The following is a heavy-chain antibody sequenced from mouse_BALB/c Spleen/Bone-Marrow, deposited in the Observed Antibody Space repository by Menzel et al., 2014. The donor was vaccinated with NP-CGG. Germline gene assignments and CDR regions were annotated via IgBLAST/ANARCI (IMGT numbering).Heavy chain of an antibody. CDR2: ISSGSSTI. CDR3: TRGGNWDDFDY. CDR1: RFTFSSFG. Sequence: DVQLVESGGGLVQPGGSRKLSCAASRFTFSSFGMHWVRQAPEKGLEWVAYISSGSSTIFYADTLKGRFTVSRDNPKNTLFLQMTSLRSEDTAMYYCTRGGNWDDFDYWGQGTTLTVSS. J-gene: IGHJ2*01. V-gene: IGHV5-17*02. D-gene: IGHD4-1*01.